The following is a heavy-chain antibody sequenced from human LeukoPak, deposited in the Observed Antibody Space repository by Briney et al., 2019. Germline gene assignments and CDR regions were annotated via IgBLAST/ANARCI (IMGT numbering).Heavy chain of an antibody. CDR2: IYYSGST. CDR1: GGSISSYY. V-gene: IGHV4-59*01. J-gene: IGHJ5*02. Sequence: PSETLSLTCTVSGGSISSYYWSWIRQPPGKGLEWIGYIYYSGSTNYNPSLESRVTISVDTSKNQFSLKLSSVTAADTAVYYCARGSVYYYGSGSYLGWFDPWGQGTLVTVSS. CDR3: ARGSVYYYGSGSYLGWFDP. D-gene: IGHD3-10*01.